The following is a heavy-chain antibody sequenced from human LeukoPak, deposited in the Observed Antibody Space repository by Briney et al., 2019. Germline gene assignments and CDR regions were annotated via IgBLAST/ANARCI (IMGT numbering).Heavy chain of an antibody. V-gene: IGHV3-23*01. J-gene: IGHJ4*02. CDR1: GFTFSSYA. CDR3: AKKNGDYVTYRFDY. CDR2: ISGSGDNT. D-gene: IGHD4-17*01. Sequence: GGSLRLSCAASGFTFSSYAMNWVRQAPGKGLEWVSGISGSGDNTYYADSVKGRFTISRDNSKNTLYLQMNSLRADDTAVYYCAKKNGDYVTYRFDYWGQGSLVTVSS.